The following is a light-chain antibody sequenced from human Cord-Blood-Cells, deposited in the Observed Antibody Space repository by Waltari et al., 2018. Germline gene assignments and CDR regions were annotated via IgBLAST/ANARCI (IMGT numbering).Light chain of an antibody. V-gene: IGLV2-14*03. CDR3: SSYTSSSTPYV. CDR1: SSDVGGYNY. Sequence: QSALTQPASVSGSPGQSIPISCTGTSSDVGGYNYFSWYQQHPGKPPKLMIYDVSNRPSGVSNRFSGSKSGNTASLTISGLQAEDEADYYCSSYTSSSTPYVFGTGTKVTVL. J-gene: IGLJ1*01. CDR2: DVS.